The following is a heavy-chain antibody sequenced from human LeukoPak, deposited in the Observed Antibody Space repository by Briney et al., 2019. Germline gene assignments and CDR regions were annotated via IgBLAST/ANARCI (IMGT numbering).Heavy chain of an antibody. CDR1: GFTFSSYS. CDR3: AKGSYRYNWNDGPFDY. V-gene: IGHV3-23*01. CDR2: ISGSGGST. J-gene: IGHJ4*02. D-gene: IGHD1-1*01. Sequence: GGSLRLSCAASGFTFSSYSMSWVRQAPGKGLEWVSAISGSGGSTYYADSVKGRFTISRDNSKNTLYLQMNSLRAEDTAVYYCAKGSYRYNWNDGPFDYWGQGTLVTVSS.